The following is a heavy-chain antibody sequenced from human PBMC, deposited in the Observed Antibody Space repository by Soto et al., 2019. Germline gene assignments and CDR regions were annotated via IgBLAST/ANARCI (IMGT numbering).Heavy chain of an antibody. Sequence: QVQLVQSGGDVKKPGASVRVSCRASGYIFTSYGVSWVRQAPGQGLEWMGWTNGHSGNINYAQNFQGRLTMTRDTSTSTVDMELRSLRSDDAAMDYCARDSSTGLFDYWGQGTLVTVSS. D-gene: IGHD4-17*01. J-gene: IGHJ4*02. CDR3: ARDSSTGLFDY. CDR2: TNGHSGNI. V-gene: IGHV1-18*04. CDR1: GYIFTSYG.